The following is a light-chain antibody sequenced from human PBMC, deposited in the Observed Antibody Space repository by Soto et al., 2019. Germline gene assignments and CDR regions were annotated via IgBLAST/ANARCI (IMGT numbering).Light chain of an antibody. CDR1: QSVSSY. Sequence: EIVLTQSPATLSLSPGERATLSYRASQSVSSYLAWYQQKPGQAPRLLIYDASNRATGIPARFSGSGSGTDFTLTISSLEPEDFAVYYCQQRSNWPPLFGPGTKVDIK. CDR3: QQRSNWPPL. V-gene: IGKV3-11*01. J-gene: IGKJ3*01. CDR2: DAS.